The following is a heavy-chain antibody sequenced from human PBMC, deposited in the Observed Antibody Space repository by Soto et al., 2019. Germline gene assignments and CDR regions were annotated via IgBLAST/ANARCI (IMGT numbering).Heavy chain of an antibody. V-gene: IGHV4-31*03. D-gene: IGHD4-17*01. CDR2: IYYSGST. CDR3: ARVPPYGDAPNRPFDY. J-gene: IGHJ4*02. Sequence: PSETLSLTCTVSGGSISSGGYYWSWIRQHPGKGLEWIGYIYYSGSTYYNPSLKSRVTISVDTSKNQFSLKLSSVTAADTAVYYCARVPPYGDAPNRPFDYWGQGTLVTVSS. CDR1: GGSISSGGYY.